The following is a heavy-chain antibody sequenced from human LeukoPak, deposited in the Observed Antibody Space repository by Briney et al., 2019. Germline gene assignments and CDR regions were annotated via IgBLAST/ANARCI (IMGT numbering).Heavy chain of an antibody. V-gene: IGHV4-34*01. D-gene: IGHD5-12*01. Sequence: SETLSLTCAVYRGSFSGYYWSWIRQPPGRGPEWIGEINHNGNTNYNPSLMGRVSISADTSNNQFSLKVSSPTAADTAVYFCARGRLVAEYFFDYWGQGTLVTVSS. CDR1: RGSFSGYY. CDR2: INHNGNT. CDR3: ARGRLVAEYFFDY. J-gene: IGHJ4*02.